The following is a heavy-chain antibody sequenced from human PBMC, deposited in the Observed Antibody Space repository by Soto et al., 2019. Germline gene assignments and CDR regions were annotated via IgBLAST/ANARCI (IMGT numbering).Heavy chain of an antibody. V-gene: IGHV3-23*01. CDR2: ISSSGYST. CDR1: GFTFNNYA. J-gene: IGHJ4*02. Sequence: PGGSLRLCCAASGFTFNNYAMSWFRQAPGKGLEWVSAISSSGYSTYYADSVKGRFTISRDNSKNTVYLQMNNLRAEDTAVYYCAKGSVVVAAKFDSWGQGTLVTVSS. D-gene: IGHD2-21*02. CDR3: AKGSVVVAAKFDS.